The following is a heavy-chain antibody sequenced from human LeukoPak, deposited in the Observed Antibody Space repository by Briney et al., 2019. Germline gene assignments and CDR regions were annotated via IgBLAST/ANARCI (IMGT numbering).Heavy chain of an antibody. J-gene: IGHJ6*03. CDR1: GYTFTSYG. CDR3: ARNRGHYYYYMDV. V-gene: IGHV1-18*01. Sequence: ASVKVSFEASGYTFTSYGISWVRQAPGQGLEWMGWISAYNGNTNYAQKLQGRVTMTTDTSTSTAYMELRSLRPDDTAVYYCARNRGHYYYYMDVWGKGTTVTVSS. D-gene: IGHD3-16*01. CDR2: ISAYNGNT.